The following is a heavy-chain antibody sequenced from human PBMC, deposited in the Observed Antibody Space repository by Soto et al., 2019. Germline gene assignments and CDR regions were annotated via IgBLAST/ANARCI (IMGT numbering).Heavy chain of an antibody. Sequence: ASVKVSCKASGGTFSSYTISWVRQAPGQGLEWMGRIIPILGIANSAQKFQGRVTMTADTSTSTAYMELRSLRSDDTAVYYCARGLLEVKDGRIVVVINGAFDIWGQGAMVTVSS. CDR2: IIPILGIA. CDR1: GGTFSSYT. V-gene: IGHV1-69*02. CDR3: ARGLLEVKDGRIVVVINGAFDI. J-gene: IGHJ3*02. D-gene: IGHD3-22*01.